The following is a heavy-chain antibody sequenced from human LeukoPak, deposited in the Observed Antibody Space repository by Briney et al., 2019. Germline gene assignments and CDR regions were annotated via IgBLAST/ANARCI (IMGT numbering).Heavy chain of an antibody. J-gene: IGHJ4*02. D-gene: IGHD2-15*01. Sequence: PSETLSLTCTVSGGSISSYFWSWIRQPAGKGLEWIGRIYTIGSTNYNPSLKSRVTISVDTSKNQFSLKLSSVTVADTAVYYCARQTPYWADYWGQGTLVTVSS. CDR3: ARQTPYWADY. V-gene: IGHV4-4*07. CDR2: IYTIGST. CDR1: GGSISSYF.